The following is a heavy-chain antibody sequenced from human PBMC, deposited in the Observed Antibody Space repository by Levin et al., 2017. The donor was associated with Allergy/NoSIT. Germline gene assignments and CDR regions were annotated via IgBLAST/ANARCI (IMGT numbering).Heavy chain of an antibody. V-gene: IGHV3-48*01. CDR1: GFTFSSYS. CDR2: ISSSSSTI. D-gene: IGHD6-19*01. Sequence: AGGSLRLSCAASGFTFSSYSMNWVRQAPGKGLEWVSYISSSSSTIYYADSVKGRFTISRDNAKNSLYLQMNSLRAEDTAVYYCARRYSSGWYYFDYWGQGTLVTVSS. CDR3: ARRYSSGWYYFDY. J-gene: IGHJ4*02.